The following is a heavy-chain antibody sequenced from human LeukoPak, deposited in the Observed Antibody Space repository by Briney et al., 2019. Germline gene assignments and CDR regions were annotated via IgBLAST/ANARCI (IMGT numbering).Heavy chain of an antibody. CDR2: ISSSGSTI. Sequence: PGGSLSLSCSASGFTFSSYEMNWVRQAPGKGLEWVSYISSSGSTIYYADSVKGRFTISRDNAKNSLYLQMNSLRAEDTAVYYCARESGYYDSSGYYYGMDVWGQGTTVTVSS. CDR3: ARESGYYDSSGYYYGMDV. D-gene: IGHD3-22*01. V-gene: IGHV3-48*03. CDR1: GFTFSSYE. J-gene: IGHJ6*02.